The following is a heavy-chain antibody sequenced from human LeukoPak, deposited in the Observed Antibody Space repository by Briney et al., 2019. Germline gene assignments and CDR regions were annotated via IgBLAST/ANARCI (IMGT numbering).Heavy chain of an antibody. Sequence: GGSLRLSCAASGFTFSSYSMNWVRQAPGKGLEWVSYISSSSSTIYYADSVKGRFTISRDNAKNSLYLQMNSLRAEDTAVYYCAREPDYYDSSGYEINFDYWGQGTLVTVSS. CDR1: GFTFSSYS. D-gene: IGHD3-22*01. CDR3: AREPDYYDSSGYEINFDY. CDR2: ISSSSSTI. V-gene: IGHV3-48*01. J-gene: IGHJ4*02.